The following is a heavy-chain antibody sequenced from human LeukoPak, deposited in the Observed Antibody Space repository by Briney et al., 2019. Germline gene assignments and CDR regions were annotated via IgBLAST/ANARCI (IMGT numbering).Heavy chain of an antibody. J-gene: IGHJ4*02. D-gene: IGHD3-22*01. CDR3: AKDIGGDYYDSSGYFDY. CDR2: ISWNSGSI. CDR1: GFTFDDYA. Sequence: QSGGSLRLSCAASGFTFDDYAMHWVRQAPGKGLEWVSGISWNSGSIGYADSVKGRFTISRDNAKNSLYLQMNSLRAEDTALYYCAKDIGGDYYDSSGYFDYWGQGTLVTVSS. V-gene: IGHV3-9*01.